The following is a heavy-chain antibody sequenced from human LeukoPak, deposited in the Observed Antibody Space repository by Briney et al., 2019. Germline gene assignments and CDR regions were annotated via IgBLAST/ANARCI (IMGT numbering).Heavy chain of an antibody. CDR1: GGSISSGGYS. J-gene: IGHJ5*02. CDR3: ARGLEEPYYYDSSGYQNWFDP. CDR2: IYHSGST. Sequence: PSETLSLTCAVSGGSISSGGYSWSWIRQPPGKGLEWIGYIYHSGSTYYNPSLKNRVTISVDRSKNQFSLKLSSVTAADTAVYYCARGLEEPYYYDSSGYQNWFDPWGQGTLVTVSS. V-gene: IGHV4-30-2*01. D-gene: IGHD3-22*01.